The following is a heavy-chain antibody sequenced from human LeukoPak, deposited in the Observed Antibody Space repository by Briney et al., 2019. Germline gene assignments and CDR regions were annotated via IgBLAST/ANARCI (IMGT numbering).Heavy chain of an antibody. V-gene: IGHV1-8*01. Sequence: ASVKVSCKVSGYTFTSYDINWVRQATGQGLEWMGWMNPNSGNTGYAQKFQGRVTMTRNTSISTAYMELSSLRSEDTAVYYCASLGYCSSTSCLAGPFDYWGQGTLVTVSS. D-gene: IGHD2-2*01. CDR2: MNPNSGNT. J-gene: IGHJ4*02. CDR1: GYTFTSYD. CDR3: ASLGYCSSTSCLAGPFDY.